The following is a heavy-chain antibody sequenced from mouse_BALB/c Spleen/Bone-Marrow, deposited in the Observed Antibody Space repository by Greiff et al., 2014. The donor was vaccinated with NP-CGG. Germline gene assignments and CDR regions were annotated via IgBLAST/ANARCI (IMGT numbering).Heavy chain of an antibody. CDR1: GYTFTDYW. CDR3: ARDYYGRGWYFDV. J-gene: IGHJ1*01. V-gene: IGHV1-69*01. D-gene: IGHD1-1*01. CDR2: IDTSDSYT. Sequence: VQLQQSGAELVMPGASVEMSCKASGYTFTDYWVHLVKQRPGQGLEWIGAIDTSDSYTSYNQKFKGKATLTVDESSSTAYMQLSSLTSEDSAVYYCARDYYGRGWYFDVWGAGTTVTVSS.